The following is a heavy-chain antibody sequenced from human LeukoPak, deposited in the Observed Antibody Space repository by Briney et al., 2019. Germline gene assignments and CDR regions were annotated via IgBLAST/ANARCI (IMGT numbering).Heavy chain of an antibody. D-gene: IGHD3-22*01. Sequence: GGSLRLSCAASGFTFSSYSMNWVRQAPGKGLEWVSSISTSSSYIYYADSVKGRFTISRDNAKNSLYLQMNSLRAEDTAVYYCVREQLKYYYDSSGYSDYWGQGTLVTVSS. V-gene: IGHV3-21*01. J-gene: IGHJ4*02. CDR2: ISTSSSYI. CDR1: GFTFSSYS. CDR3: VREQLKYYYDSSGYSDY.